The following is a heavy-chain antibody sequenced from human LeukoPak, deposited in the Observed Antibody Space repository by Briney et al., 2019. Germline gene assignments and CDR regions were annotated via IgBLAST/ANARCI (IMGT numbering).Heavy chain of an antibody. D-gene: IGHD5-18*01. CDR1: GFTVSSNY. V-gene: IGHV3-53*01. J-gene: IGHJ6*02. Sequence: GGSLRLSCAASGFTVSSNYMSWVRQAPGKGLEWVSVIYSGGSTYYADSVKGRFTVSRGNSKNSLYLQMNSLRTEDTALYYCAKDLRRRYSYGPNYDYFYGLDVWGQGTTVTVSS. CDR2: IYSGGST. CDR3: AKDLRRRYSYGPNYDYFYGLDV.